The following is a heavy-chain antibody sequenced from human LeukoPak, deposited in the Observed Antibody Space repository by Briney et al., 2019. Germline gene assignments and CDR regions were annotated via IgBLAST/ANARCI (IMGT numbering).Heavy chain of an antibody. J-gene: IGHJ4*02. D-gene: IGHD3-10*01. CDR3: ARGGSGSCYNYY. CDR2: IWYDRSNK. V-gene: IGHV3-33*01. CDR1: GFTFSCYG. Sequence: GGSLRLSCAASGFTFSCYGMKWGGRAPGKGREGVAVIWYDRSNKYYEDSEKGRFTISRDNSKTTLFLQMTSLRAEDTAVYYCARGGSGSCYNYYWGQGTLVTVSS.